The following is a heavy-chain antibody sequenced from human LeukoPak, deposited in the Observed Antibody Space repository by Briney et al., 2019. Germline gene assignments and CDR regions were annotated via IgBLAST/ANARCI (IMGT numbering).Heavy chain of an antibody. CDR1: GFTFSSYA. Sequence: GGSLRLSCAAPGFTFSSYAMHWVRQAPGKGLEWVAVISYDGSIKYCADSVKGRFTTSRDNSKNMLYLQMNSLSAEDTAVYYCARGPGYSSGWYVLSVDYWGQGTLVTVSS. CDR3: ARGPGYSSGWYVLSVDY. V-gene: IGHV3-30-3*01. CDR2: ISYDGSIK. J-gene: IGHJ4*02. D-gene: IGHD6-19*01.